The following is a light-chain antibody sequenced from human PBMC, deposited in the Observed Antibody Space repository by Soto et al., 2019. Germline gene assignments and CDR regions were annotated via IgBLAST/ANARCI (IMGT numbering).Light chain of an antibody. CDR1: QNIDIY. Sequence: DIQMTQSPSPLSASVGDTVTITCRASQNIDIYLNWYQQRPGTAPKVLISGASSLQRGVPSRFSGSGSGTEFTLTINNLQPEDFASYFCQQTFNSPPWTFGQGTKVDIK. J-gene: IGKJ1*01. V-gene: IGKV1-39*01. CDR3: QQTFNSPPWT. CDR2: GAS.